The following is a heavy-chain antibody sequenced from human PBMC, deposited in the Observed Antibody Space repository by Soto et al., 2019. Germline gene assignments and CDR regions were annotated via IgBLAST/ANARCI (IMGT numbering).Heavy chain of an antibody. CDR2: IWYDGSNK. D-gene: IGHD3-22*01. Sequence: TGCSLRLSCPASGFTFSSYGMHWVRQAPGKGLEWVAGIWYDGSNKYYADSVKGRFTISRDNAKNSLYLQMNSLRDEDTAVYYCARDYYYDSEADAFDIWGQGTMVTGSS. CDR1: GFTFSSYG. V-gene: IGHV3-33*01. J-gene: IGHJ3*02. CDR3: ARDYYYDSEADAFDI.